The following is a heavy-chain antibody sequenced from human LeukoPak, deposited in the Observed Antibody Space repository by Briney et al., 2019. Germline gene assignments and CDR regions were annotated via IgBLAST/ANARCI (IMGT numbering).Heavy chain of an antibody. CDR1: GFTFCDYT. Sequence: VGSLRLSCAVSGFTFCDYTMCSIRQAPGEGLEWVSYISSGGSTISHADSVKGRFTISRDNAENSLYLQMNSLRVEDTAVYYCARRAAAGRCLDYWGQGTLVTVSS. CDR3: ARRAAAGRCLDY. J-gene: IGHJ4*02. CDR2: ISSGGSTI. D-gene: IGHD6-13*01. V-gene: IGHV3-11*01.